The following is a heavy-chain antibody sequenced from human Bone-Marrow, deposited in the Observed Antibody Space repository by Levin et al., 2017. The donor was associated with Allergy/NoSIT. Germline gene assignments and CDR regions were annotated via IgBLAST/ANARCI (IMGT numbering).Heavy chain of an antibody. CDR1: EFTFDTYT. J-gene: IGHJ4*02. Sequence: SCAASEFTFDTYTMHWVRQAPGTGLEWVAVISSDGSNEYYRASVQGRFTISRDNSKNILFLQMNSLRGEDTAVYYCAREKVTMVVEIIESYFDLGGQGTLVTVSS. CDR3: AREKVTMVVEIIESYFDL. V-gene: IGHV3-30-3*01. D-gene: IGHD2-21*01. CDR2: ISSDGSNE.